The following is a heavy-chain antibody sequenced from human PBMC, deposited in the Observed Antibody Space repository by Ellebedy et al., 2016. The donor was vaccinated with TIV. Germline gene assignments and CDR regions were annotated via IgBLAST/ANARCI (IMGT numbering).Heavy chain of an antibody. Sequence: SETLSLTCTVYGDSISRSSSYWGWIRQPPGKGLEWIGNIFDTGSTYYNPSLKSRVTISVDTSKNQFSLKLSSVTAADTAVYYCARSLLIFTFDKCYFDLWGRGTLVTVSS. CDR2: IFDTGST. D-gene: IGHD3/OR15-3a*01. CDR3: ARSLLIFTFDKCYFDL. CDR1: GDSISRSSSY. V-gene: IGHV4-39*01. J-gene: IGHJ2*01.